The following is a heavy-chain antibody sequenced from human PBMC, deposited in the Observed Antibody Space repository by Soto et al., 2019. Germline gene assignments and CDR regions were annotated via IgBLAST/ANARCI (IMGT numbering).Heavy chain of an antibody. CDR2: IYSGGST. Sequence: EVQLVESGGGSVQPGGSLRLSCAASGFTVSSNYMSWVRQAPGKGLEWVSVIYSGGSTYYADSVKGRFTISRDNSKNTLYLQMNSLRAEDTAVYYCARDRRGYSGYDRGFDYWGQGTLVTVSS. CDR1: GFTVSSNY. V-gene: IGHV3-66*01. CDR3: ARDRRGYSGYDRGFDY. D-gene: IGHD5-12*01. J-gene: IGHJ4*02.